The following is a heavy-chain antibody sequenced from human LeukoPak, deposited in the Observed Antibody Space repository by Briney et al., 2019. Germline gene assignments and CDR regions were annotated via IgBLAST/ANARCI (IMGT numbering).Heavy chain of an antibody. D-gene: IGHD6-13*01. Sequence: PSETLSLTCAVYGGSFSGYYWSWIRQPPGKGLEWIGEINHSGSTNYNPSLKSRVTISVDTSKNRFSLKLSSVTAAETAVYCCARGQGVAAAGTFDYWGQGTPVTVSS. CDR2: INHSGST. CDR3: ARGQGVAAAGTFDY. J-gene: IGHJ4*02. CDR1: GGSFSGYY. V-gene: IGHV4-34*01.